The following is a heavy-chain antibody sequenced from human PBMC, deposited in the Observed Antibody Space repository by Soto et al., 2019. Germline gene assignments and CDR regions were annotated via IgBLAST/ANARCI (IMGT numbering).Heavy chain of an antibody. CDR1: GFNFGGSS. J-gene: IGHJ3*02. Sequence: GGSLRLSCAASGFNFGGSSMNWVRQTPGKRLEWVSSISSSNSYIYYADSVKGRFTISRDNAKNSLYLQMNSLRAEDTAVYYCARDGDYVWGSYRWSDAFDIWGQGTMVTVSS. CDR3: ARDGDYVWGSYRWSDAFDI. CDR2: ISSSNSYI. D-gene: IGHD3-16*02. V-gene: IGHV3-21*01.